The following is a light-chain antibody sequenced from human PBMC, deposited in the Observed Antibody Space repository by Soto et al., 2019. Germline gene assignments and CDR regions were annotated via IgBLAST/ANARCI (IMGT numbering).Light chain of an antibody. CDR1: QDIGSE. V-gene: IGKV1-6*01. CDR3: LQDRNYPRT. J-gene: IGKJ1*01. Sequence: AIQMTQSPSSLSASVGDRVTITCRASQDIGSELGWYQQRPGKAPKALIYGASNLQGGVPSRFSGSGFGTDFTLTISSLQPEDFATYYCLQDRNYPRTFGQGTKVDSK. CDR2: GAS.